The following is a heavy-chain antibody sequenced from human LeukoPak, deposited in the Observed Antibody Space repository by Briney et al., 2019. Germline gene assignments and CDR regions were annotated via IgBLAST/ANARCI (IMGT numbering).Heavy chain of an antibody. V-gene: IGHV3-23*01. Sequence: GGSLRLSCTASGFTFSSYAMSWVRQAPGKGLEWVSAISGSGGSTYYADSVKGRFTISRDNSKNTLYLQMNSLRAEDTAVYYCARRSGIAVAGAFDYWGQGTLVTVSS. CDR3: ARRSGIAVAGAFDY. J-gene: IGHJ4*02. D-gene: IGHD6-19*01. CDR1: GFTFSSYA. CDR2: ISGSGGST.